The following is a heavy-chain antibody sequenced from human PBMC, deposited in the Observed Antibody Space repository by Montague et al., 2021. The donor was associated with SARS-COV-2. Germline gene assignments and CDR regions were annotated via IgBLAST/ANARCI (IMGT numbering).Heavy chain of an antibody. J-gene: IGHJ3*02. D-gene: IGHD3-22*01. CDR3: ARGGATYYYDTSGYVNAFDT. V-gene: IGHV4-59*01. CDR2: SYYNGYT. Sequence: SETLSLTCTVSGDSISTNYWSWIRQPPGKGLEWIGNSYYNGYTNYNHYLKSRGTISVDTSKNQFSLRLSSVTAADTAVYFCARGGATYYYDTSGYVNAFDTWRQPPMLTVSS. CDR1: GDSISTNY.